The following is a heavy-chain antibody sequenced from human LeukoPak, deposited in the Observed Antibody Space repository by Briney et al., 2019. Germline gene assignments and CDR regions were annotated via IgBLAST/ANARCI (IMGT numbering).Heavy chain of an antibody. CDR1: GGSISSSSYY. Sequence: PSETLSLTCTVSGGSISSSSYYWGWIRQPPGKGLEWIGSIYYSGSTYYNPSLKSRVTISVDTSKNQFSLKLSSVTAADTAVYYCAREVHSRRLGNYYYYMDVWGKGTTVTVSS. J-gene: IGHJ6*03. CDR2: IYYSGST. D-gene: IGHD7-27*01. V-gene: IGHV4-39*02. CDR3: AREVHSRRLGNYYYYMDV.